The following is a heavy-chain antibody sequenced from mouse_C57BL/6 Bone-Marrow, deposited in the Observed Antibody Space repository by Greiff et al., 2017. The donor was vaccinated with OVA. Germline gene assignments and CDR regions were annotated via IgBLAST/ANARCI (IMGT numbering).Heavy chain of an antibody. V-gene: IGHV6-6*01. CDR2: IRNKANNHAT. CDR3: TRIYYYGSSYYWYFDV. CDR1: GFTFSDAW. D-gene: IGHD1-1*01. J-gene: IGHJ1*03. Sequence: EVKLVESGGGLVQPGGSMKLSCAASGFTFSDAWMDWVRQSPEKGLEWVAEIRNKANNHATYYAESVKGRFTISRDDSKSSVYLQMNSLRAEDTGIYYCTRIYYYGSSYYWYFDVWGTGTTVTVAS.